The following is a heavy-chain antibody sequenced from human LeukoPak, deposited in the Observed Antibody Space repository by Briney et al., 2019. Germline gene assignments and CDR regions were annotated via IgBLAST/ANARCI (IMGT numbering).Heavy chain of an antibody. D-gene: IGHD5-12*01. CDR1: GFTFDDYA. CDR2: ISWNSGSI. CDR3: AKAQAYSDYDFLGYMDV. Sequence: GGSLRLSCAASGFTFDDYAMHWVRQAPGKGLEWVSGISWNSGSIGYADSVKGRFTISRDNAKNSLYLQMNSLRAEDTALYYCAKAQAYSDYDFLGYMDVWGKGTTVTISS. J-gene: IGHJ6*03. V-gene: IGHV3-9*01.